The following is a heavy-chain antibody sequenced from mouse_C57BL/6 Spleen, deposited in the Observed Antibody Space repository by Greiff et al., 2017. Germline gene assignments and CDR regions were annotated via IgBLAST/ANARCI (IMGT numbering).Heavy chain of an antibody. CDR2: IHPNSGST. J-gene: IGHJ4*01. CDR1: GYTFTSYW. V-gene: IGHV1-64*01. D-gene: IGHD3-2*02. CDR3: ASFQGTLYAMDY. Sequence: QVQLQQPGAELVKPGASVKFSCKASGYTFTSYWMPWVHQTPGQGLEWIGMIHPNSGSTNYNEKFKSKATLTVDKSSSTPYLQISSLTSEDSAGYYCASFQGTLYAMDYWGKGTSVTVAS.